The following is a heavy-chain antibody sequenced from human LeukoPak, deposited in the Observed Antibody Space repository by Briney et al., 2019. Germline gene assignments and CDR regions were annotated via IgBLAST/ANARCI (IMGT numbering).Heavy chain of an antibody. CDR2: INHSGST. J-gene: IGHJ4*02. CDR1: GGSFSGYY. Sequence: SETLSLTCAVYGGSFSGYYWSWIRQPPGKGLEWIGEINHSGSTNYNPSLKSRVTISVDTSKNQFSLKLSSVTAADTAVYYCARVWDCGGDCHSYFDYWGQGTLVTVSS. V-gene: IGHV4-34*01. D-gene: IGHD2-21*01. CDR3: ARVWDCGGDCHSYFDY.